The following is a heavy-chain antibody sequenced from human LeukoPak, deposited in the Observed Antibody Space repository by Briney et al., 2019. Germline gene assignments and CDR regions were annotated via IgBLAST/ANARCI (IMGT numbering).Heavy chain of an antibody. D-gene: IGHD3-16*01. V-gene: IGHV5-51*01. CDR1: GYSFTSYW. CDR2: IYPGDSDT. J-gene: IGHJ6*03. CDR3: ARRPKFTDYYMDV. Sequence: GESLKISCKGSGYSFTSYWIGWVRQMPGKGLEWMGIIYPGDSDTRYSPSFQGQVTISADKSISTAYLQWSSLKASDTAIYYCARRPKFTDYYMDVWGKGTTVTVSS.